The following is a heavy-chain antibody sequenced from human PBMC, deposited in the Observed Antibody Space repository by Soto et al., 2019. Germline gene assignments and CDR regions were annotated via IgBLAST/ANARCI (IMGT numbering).Heavy chain of an antibody. CDR1: GFTFSSYR. Sequence: EVQLVESGGGLVKPGGSLRLSCVASGFTFSSYRMNWVRQAPGRGLEWVASSSSAGTYTYYADSVKGRFTISRDNAKNSLYLQMDSLRAGDEAVYYGAKDARIEVARDWFDPWGQGTLVTVSS. D-gene: IGHD1-26*01. CDR2: SSSAGTYT. CDR3: AKDARIEVARDWFDP. J-gene: IGHJ5*02. V-gene: IGHV3-21*01.